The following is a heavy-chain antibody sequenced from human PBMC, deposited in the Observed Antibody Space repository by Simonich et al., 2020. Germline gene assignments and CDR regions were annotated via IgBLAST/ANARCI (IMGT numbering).Heavy chain of an antibody. Sequence: EVQLVESGGGLVQPGGSLRLSCAASGFTFRSYWMHWVRQAPGKGVVWFSGMNSEGRSTSDADSVKGRFTISRDNAKNTLYLQMNSLRAEDTAGYYCARNRLDYWGQGTLVTVSS. CDR1: GFTFRSYW. CDR3: ARNRLDY. J-gene: IGHJ4*02. V-gene: IGHV3-74*01. CDR2: MNSEGRST.